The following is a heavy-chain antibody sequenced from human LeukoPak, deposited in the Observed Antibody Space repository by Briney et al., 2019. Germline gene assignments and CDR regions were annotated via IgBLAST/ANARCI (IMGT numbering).Heavy chain of an antibody. CDR2: IYYSGST. CDR3: ARRSLYSSSSYFDY. V-gene: IGHV4-39*01. J-gene: IGHJ4*02. D-gene: IGHD6-6*01. Sequence: KPSETLSLTCTVSGGSISSSSYYWGWIRQPPGKGLEWIGCIYYSGSTYYNPSLKSRVTISVDTSKNQFSLKLSSVTAADTAVYYCARRSLYSSSSYFDYWGQGTLVTVSS. CDR1: GGSISSSSYY.